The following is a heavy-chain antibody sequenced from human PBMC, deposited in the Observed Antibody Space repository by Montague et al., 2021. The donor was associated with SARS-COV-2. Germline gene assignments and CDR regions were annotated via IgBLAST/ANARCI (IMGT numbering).Heavy chain of an antibody. CDR2: IYYNGYT. CDR3: ARGGATYYYDTSGYVNAFDT. Sequence: SETLSLTCTVSDDSISTYYWSWIRQPPGKGLEWIGYIYYNGYTNYNPSLKSRVTISVDTSKNQFSLRLSSVTAADTAVYFCARGGATYYYDTSGYVNAFDTWGQGTMVTVSS. CDR1: DDSISTYY. D-gene: IGHD3-22*01. J-gene: IGHJ3*02. V-gene: IGHV4-59*01.